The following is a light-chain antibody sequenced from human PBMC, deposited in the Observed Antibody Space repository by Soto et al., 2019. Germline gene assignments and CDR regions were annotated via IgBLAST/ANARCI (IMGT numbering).Light chain of an antibody. CDR2: GAS. J-gene: IGKJ4*01. V-gene: IGKV3-20*01. CDR1: QSVSSSY. Sequence: EIVLTQSPGTLSLSPGERATLSCRASQSVSSSYLASYQQKPGQAPRLLIYGASSRATGIPDRFSGSGSGTDFTLTISRLEPEDFAVYYCQQYGSSFGGGTKVEIK. CDR3: QQYGSS.